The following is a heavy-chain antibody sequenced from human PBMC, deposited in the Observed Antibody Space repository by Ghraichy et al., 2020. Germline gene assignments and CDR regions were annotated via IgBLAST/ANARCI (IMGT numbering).Heavy chain of an antibody. J-gene: IGHJ4*02. CDR3: ARGGGSSGEYYFDY. CDR2: IYSGGST. V-gene: IGHV3-53*04. CDR1: GFTVSSNY. Sequence: LSLTCAASGFTVSSNYMSWVRQAPGKGLEWVSVIYSGGSTYYADSVKGRFTISRHNSKNTLYLQMNSLRAEDTAVYYCARGGGSSGEYYFDYWGQGTLVTVSS. D-gene: IGHD6-13*01.